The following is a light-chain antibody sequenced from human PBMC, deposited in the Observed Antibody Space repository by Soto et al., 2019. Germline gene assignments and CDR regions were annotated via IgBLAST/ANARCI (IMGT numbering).Light chain of an antibody. CDR2: DAS. Sequence: DIQMTQSPSSLSASVGDRVTITCRASQVISYYLAWYQQKPGKGPKLLIYDASTLQSGVPSRFSGSGSETEFTLTITSLQPEDSATYYCQQRNSYPRTFGQGTKVDIK. V-gene: IGKV1-9*01. CDR1: QVISYY. CDR3: QQRNSYPRT. J-gene: IGKJ2*01.